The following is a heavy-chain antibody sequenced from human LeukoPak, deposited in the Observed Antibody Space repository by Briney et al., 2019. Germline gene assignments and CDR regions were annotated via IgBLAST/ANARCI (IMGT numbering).Heavy chain of an antibody. D-gene: IGHD3-9*01. V-gene: IGHV4-59*08. CDR1: VGSISTYY. CDR3: ARHRQFDADAFDI. Sequence: SETLSLTCTVSVGSISTYYWSWIRQPPGKGLEWIGYIYYSGSTNYNPSLKSRVTISVDTSKNQFTVKLISVTAADTAVYFCARHRQFDADAFDIWGQGTMVTVSS. J-gene: IGHJ3*02. CDR2: IYYSGST.